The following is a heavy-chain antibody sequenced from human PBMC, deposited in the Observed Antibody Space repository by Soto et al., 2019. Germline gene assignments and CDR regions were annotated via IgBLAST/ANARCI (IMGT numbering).Heavy chain of an antibody. CDR2: ISSSGSTI. J-gene: IGHJ6*02. D-gene: IGHD3-22*01. Sequence: GGSLRLSCAASGFTFSSYEMNWVRQAPGKGLEWVSYISSSGSTIYYAGSVKGRFTISRDNAKNSLYLQMNSLRAEDTAVYYCSRVAARYDSSGYYLAEYYYGMDFWGQGTTVTVSS. CDR3: SRVAARYDSSGYYLAEYYYGMDF. V-gene: IGHV3-48*03. CDR1: GFTFSSYE.